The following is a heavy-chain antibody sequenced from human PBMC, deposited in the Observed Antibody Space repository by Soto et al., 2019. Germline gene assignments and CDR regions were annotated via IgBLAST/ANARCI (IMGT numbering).Heavy chain of an antibody. CDR3: SRDYSGHRVDY. Sequence: SETLSLTCTVSGGSISSPNHYWGWIRQPPGQRLEWIASIHHSGTTYYNPSLKSRVTISVDTSKNQFSLNLNSVTAADTAVYYCSRDYSGHRVDYWGQGTLVTVSS. CDR2: IHHSGTT. J-gene: IGHJ4*02. CDR1: GGSISSPNHY. V-gene: IGHV4-39*02. D-gene: IGHD4-4*01.